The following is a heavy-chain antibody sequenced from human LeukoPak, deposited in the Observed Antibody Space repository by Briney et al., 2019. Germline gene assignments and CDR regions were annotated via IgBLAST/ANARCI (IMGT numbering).Heavy chain of an antibody. CDR1: GYTFSGYY. D-gene: IGHD3-22*01. V-gene: IGHV1-2*02. Sequence: ASVRVSCKASGYTFSGYYIHWVRQAPGQGLEWMGWINPSGGGTKYAQKFQGRVTMTRDTSISTAYMELSRLRSDDTAVYYCASSITMIVVVTPAPNFDYWGQGTLVTVSS. CDR3: ASSITMIVVVTPAPNFDY. CDR2: INPSGGGT. J-gene: IGHJ4*02.